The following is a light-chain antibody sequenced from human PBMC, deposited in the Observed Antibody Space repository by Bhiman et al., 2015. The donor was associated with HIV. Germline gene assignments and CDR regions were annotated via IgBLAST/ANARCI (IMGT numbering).Light chain of an antibody. J-gene: IGLJ1*01. V-gene: IGLV3-25*02. CDR3: RAWDNSQYV. CDR2: KDS. Sequence: SYELTQPPSVSVSPGQTARITCSGDALPKQYAYWYQQKPGQAPVLVIYKDSERPSGIPERFSGSNSGNTATLTISGTQAMDEADYYCRAWDNSQYVFGPGTKVTVL. CDR1: ALPKQY.